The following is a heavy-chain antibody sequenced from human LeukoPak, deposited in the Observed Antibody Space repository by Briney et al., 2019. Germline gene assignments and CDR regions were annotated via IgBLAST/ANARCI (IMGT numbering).Heavy chain of an antibody. CDR2: ISYDGSNK. CDR1: GFTFSSYA. Sequence: GGSLRLSCAASGFTFSSYAMHWVRQAPGKGLEWVAVISYDGSNKYYADSVKGRFTISRDNSKNTLYLQMNSLRAEDTAVYYCARDSRANIAAAGGWFDPWGQGTLVTVSS. D-gene: IGHD6-13*01. CDR3: ARDSRANIAAAGGWFDP. J-gene: IGHJ5*02. V-gene: IGHV3-30*04.